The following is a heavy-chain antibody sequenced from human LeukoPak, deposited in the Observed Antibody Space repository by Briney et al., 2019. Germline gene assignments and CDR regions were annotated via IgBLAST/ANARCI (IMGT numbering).Heavy chain of an antibody. CDR1: GGSISSSSYY. CDR2: IYYSGST. CDR3: ARTSSELRFLEWSTYYFDY. Sequence: SETLSLTCTVSGGSISSSSYYWGWIRQPPGKGLEWIGSIYYSGSTYYNPSLKSRVTISVDTSKNQFSLKLSSVTAADTAVYYCARTSSELRFLEWSTYYFDYWGQGTLVTVSS. D-gene: IGHD3-3*01. J-gene: IGHJ4*02. V-gene: IGHV4-39*07.